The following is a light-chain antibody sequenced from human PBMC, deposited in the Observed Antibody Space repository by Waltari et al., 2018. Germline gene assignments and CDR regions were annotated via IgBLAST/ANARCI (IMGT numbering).Light chain of an antibody. Sequence: SYVLTQPPSVSVAPGETASVPCVGDNIGSKSVHLYQQKPGQAPMVVIYYDNDRPSGIPERFSGSKSGDTATLTISRVEAGDEADYYCQVWDSSVDRRVFGAGTKVTV. CDR3: QVWDSSVDRRV. J-gene: IGLJ1*01. CDR1: NIGSKS. V-gene: IGLV3-21*04. CDR2: YDN.